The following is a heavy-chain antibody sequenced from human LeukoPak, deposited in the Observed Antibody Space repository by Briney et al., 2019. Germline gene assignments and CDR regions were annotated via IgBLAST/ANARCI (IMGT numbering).Heavy chain of an antibody. D-gene: IGHD6-6*01. J-gene: IGHJ4*02. CDR2: IYYSGST. V-gene: IGHV4-59*08. Sequence: SETLSPTCTVSGGTMSNYYWSWIRQPPGKGLECIGHIYYSGSTNYKPSLKSRVTISLDTSKNQFSLKLSSVTAADTAVYYCARLSIASRVRIFDYWGQGTLVTVSS. CDR1: GGTMSNYY. CDR3: ARLSIASRVRIFDY.